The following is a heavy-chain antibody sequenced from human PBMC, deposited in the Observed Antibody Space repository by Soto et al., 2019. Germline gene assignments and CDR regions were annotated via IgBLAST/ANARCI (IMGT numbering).Heavy chain of an antibody. J-gene: IGHJ6*02. V-gene: IGHV4-59*08. CDR1: GGSISSYY. D-gene: IGHD3-10*01. Sequence: QVQLQESGPGLVKPSETLSLSCTVSGGSISSYYWSWFRQSPGKRMEWIGYVHHSWGSSYNPSLRSRVAISLDTSKSQFSLKVPSVTATATAVYYCARQGFGPLHGLVDVWGQGTTVTVSS. CDR2: VHHSWGS. CDR3: ARQGFGPLHGLVDV.